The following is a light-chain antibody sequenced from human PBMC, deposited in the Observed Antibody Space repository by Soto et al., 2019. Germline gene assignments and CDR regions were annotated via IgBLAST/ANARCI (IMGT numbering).Light chain of an antibody. J-gene: IGKJ2*01. CDR1: QGIRNA. CDR3: LQHDTYPYT. CDR2: SAY. Sequence: DIQMTQSPSSLSASVRDRVALTCRASQGIRNALAWYQKKPGKAPKRLIYSAYILQSGVSSRFSGSGSGTDFTLTITSLQPEDFASYYCLQHDTYPYTFGQGTKLEIK. V-gene: IGKV1-17*01.